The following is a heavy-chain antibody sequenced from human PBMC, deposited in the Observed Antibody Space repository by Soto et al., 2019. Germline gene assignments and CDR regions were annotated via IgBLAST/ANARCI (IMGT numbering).Heavy chain of an antibody. V-gene: IGHV4-39*01. D-gene: IGHD2-2*02. CDR1: GGSISRSTYY. Sequence: SETLSLTCTVSGGSISRSTYYWGWIRQPPGKGLEWIGSIYYSGSTYYRPSLKSRVTISVDTSKNQFSLKLSSVTAADAAVYYCARQVPAAIRLGWFDPWGQGTLVTVSS. CDR3: ARQVPAAIRLGWFDP. CDR2: IYYSGST. J-gene: IGHJ5*02.